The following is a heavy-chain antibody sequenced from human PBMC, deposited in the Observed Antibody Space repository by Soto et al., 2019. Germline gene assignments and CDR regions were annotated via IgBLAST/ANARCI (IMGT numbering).Heavy chain of an antibody. Sequence: EVQLVESGGALVQPGGSLRLSCAASGFTFTDYWMNWVRQAPGKGLEWVANIKQDGSEKYYVDSVKGRFTISRDNAKKSLYLQMDSLGAEDTAVYYCAIMIFGLGTDHWGQGTLVTVSS. V-gene: IGHV3-7*01. CDR2: IKQDGSEK. J-gene: IGHJ5*02. CDR3: AIMIFGLGTDH. D-gene: IGHD3-3*01. CDR1: GFTFTDYW.